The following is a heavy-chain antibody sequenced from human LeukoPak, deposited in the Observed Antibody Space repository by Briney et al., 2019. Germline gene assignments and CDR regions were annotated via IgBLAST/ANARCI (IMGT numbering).Heavy chain of an antibody. Sequence: GGSLRLSCAASGFTFSGYDMSWVRQAPGKGLEWVGFIRSKAYGGTTEYAASVKGRFTISRDDSKSIAYLQMNSLKTEDTAVYYCTRVFGSNLTFDYWGQGTLVTVSS. D-gene: IGHD4-11*01. J-gene: IGHJ4*02. V-gene: IGHV3-49*04. CDR1: GFTFSGYD. CDR2: IRSKAYGGTT. CDR3: TRVFGSNLTFDY.